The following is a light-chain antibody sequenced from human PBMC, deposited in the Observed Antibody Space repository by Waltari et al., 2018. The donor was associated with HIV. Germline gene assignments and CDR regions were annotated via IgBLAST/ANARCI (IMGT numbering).Light chain of an antibody. V-gene: IGLV1-47*01. CDR1: SSTIGTHY. CDR2: RNN. J-gene: IGLJ2*01. CDR3: AAWDDTLTVV. Sequence: QSVLTPPPSASGTPGQSVTISCSGTSSTIGTHYVYWYQQFPGTAPKLLIYRNNKRPSGVPDRFSGSKSGTSASLAISGLRSDDEADYYCAAWDDTLTVVFGGGTKLTVL.